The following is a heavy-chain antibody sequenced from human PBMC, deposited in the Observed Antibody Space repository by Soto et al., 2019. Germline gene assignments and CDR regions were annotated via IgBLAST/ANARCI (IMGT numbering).Heavy chain of an antibody. D-gene: IGHD3-9*01. CDR2: IYHTGRT. V-gene: IGHV4-4*02. Sequence: QVQLQESGPSLVKPSGTLSLTCAITNTSISSSNWWSWVRQAPGKGLEWIGEIYHTGRTNYAPSLKSRVTLSIEKSNHRFFLRLTSLTAVDTAVSYWVRDEAHFDILTGSSLGRACDIWGQGTMVTVAS. CDR1: NTSISSSNW. CDR3: VRDEAHFDILTGSSLGRACDI. J-gene: IGHJ3*02.